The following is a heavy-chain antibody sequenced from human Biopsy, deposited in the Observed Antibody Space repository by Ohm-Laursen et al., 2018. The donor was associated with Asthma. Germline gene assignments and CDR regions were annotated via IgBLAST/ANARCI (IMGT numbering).Heavy chain of an antibody. D-gene: IGHD6-25*01. CDR1: GFTFGDYW. CDR3: ARVFESSEWGPFYHFGLDV. J-gene: IGHJ6*02. V-gene: IGHV3-7*03. CDR2: IKHDGSEN. Sequence: SLRLSCAASGFTFGDYWMSWVRQVPGRGLEWVANIKHDGSENNHVDSLKGRFTISRDNAKNSLYLQMNSLRAEDTAIYYCARVFESSEWGPFYHFGLDVWGQGTTVAVSS.